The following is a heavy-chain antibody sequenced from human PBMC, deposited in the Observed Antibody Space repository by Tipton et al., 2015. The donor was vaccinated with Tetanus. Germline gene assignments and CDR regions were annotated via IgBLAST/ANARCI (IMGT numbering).Heavy chain of an antibody. D-gene: IGHD3-22*01. Sequence: SLRLSCEVSGFLFSSYTMNWVRQAPGKGLEWISYIGSFSRTINYADSVRGRFTTFRDNAKSSLYLQMSRLRAEDTAVYYCARVVRDYYYGMDVWGQGTTVTVSS. V-gene: IGHV3-48*01. CDR2: IGSFSRTI. CDR3: ARVVRDYYYGMDV. CDR1: GFLFSSYT. J-gene: IGHJ6*02.